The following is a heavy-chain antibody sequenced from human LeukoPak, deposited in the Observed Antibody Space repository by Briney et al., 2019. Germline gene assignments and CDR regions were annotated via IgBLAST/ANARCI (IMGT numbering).Heavy chain of an antibody. CDR1: GGSFSGYY. J-gene: IGHJ6*03. D-gene: IGHD3-22*01. V-gene: IGHV4-34*01. CDR3: ARGIGQPYYYYYDMDV. CDR2: INHSGST. Sequence: PETMSLNCAVYGGSFSGYYWSWIRQPPGKGLEWIREINHSGSTNYNPSLKSRVTISVDTSKNQFSLKLSSVTAADPAVYYCARGIGQPYYYYYDMDVWGKGTTVTVSS.